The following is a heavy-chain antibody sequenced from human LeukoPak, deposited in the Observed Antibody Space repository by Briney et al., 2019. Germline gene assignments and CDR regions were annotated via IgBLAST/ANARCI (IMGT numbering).Heavy chain of an antibody. V-gene: IGHV3-30*03. CDR2: ISHHGSNK. J-gene: IGHJ4*02. Sequence: GGSLRLSCVASGFTFSTYGMNWVRQAPGKGLEWVAVISHHGSNKFYGDSVKGRFTISRDNSNNMVYLQMNSLRAEDTAVYYCARDAPAGEKPEYFFDYWGQGTLVTVSS. CDR3: ARDAPAGEKPEYFFDY. CDR1: GFTFSTYG.